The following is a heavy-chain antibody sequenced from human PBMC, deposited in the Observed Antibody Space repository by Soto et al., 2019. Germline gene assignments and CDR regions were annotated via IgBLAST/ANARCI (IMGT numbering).Heavy chain of an antibody. CDR2: INHSGNT. V-gene: IGHV4-59*11. CDR3: AREGNLGRWLQPLDF. D-gene: IGHD5-12*01. Sequence: SLMLCLTCTVADGTIRSHYWSWISKHTGKGLEWIGEINHSGNTKYNPSLKSRVTMSVDTSKNQFSLKLISVTAADTAKYFCAREGNLGRWLQPLDFWGQGTLVTVSS. J-gene: IGHJ4*02. CDR1: DGTIRSHY.